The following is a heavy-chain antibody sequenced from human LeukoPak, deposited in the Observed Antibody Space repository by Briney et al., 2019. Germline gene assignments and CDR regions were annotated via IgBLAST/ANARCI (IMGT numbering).Heavy chain of an antibody. CDR2: IYYSGST. CDR3: ARGWSDNWNDGSLYDY. V-gene: IGHV4-59*01. Sequence: SETLSPTCTVSGGSISSYYWRWIRQPPGKGLEWIWYIYYSGSTNYNPSLKSRVTISVDTSKNQFSLKLSSVTAADTAVYYCARGWSDNWNDGSLYDYWGQGTLVTVSS. CDR1: GGSISSYY. D-gene: IGHD1-20*01. J-gene: IGHJ4*02.